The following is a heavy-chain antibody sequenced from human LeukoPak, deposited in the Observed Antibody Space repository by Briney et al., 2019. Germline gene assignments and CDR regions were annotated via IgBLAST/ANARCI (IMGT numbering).Heavy chain of an antibody. V-gene: IGHV1-8*03. CDR3: ARGWGDYNEPVVY. D-gene: IGHD4-17*01. Sequence: ASVKVSCRASGYTFTSYDISWVRQATGQGLEWMGWMNPNSGNTGYAQKFQGRVTITRNTSISTAYMELSSLRFGDTAVYYCARGWGDYNEPVVYWGQGTLVTVSS. J-gene: IGHJ4*02. CDR2: MNPNSGNT. CDR1: GYTFTSYD.